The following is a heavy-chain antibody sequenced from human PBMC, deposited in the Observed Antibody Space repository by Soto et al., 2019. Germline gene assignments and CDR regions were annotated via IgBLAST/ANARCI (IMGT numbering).Heavy chain of an antibody. CDR3: AREFLDYYDSSGWFDP. Sequence: PSETLSLTCTVSGGSVSSGSYYWSWIRQPPGKGLEWIGYIYYSGSTNYNPSLKSRVTISVDTSKNQFSLKLSSVAAADTAVYYCAREFLDYYDSSGWFDPWGQGTLVTVSS. CDR1: GGSVSSGSYY. V-gene: IGHV4-61*01. D-gene: IGHD3-22*01. CDR2: IYYSGST. J-gene: IGHJ5*02.